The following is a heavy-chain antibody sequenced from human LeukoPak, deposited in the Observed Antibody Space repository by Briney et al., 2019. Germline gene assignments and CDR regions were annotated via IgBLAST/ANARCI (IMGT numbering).Heavy chain of an antibody. CDR1: GFTFSYHW. CDR2: IKNDGAVK. D-gene: IGHD3-22*01. J-gene: IGHJ4*02. Sequence: GGSLRLSCAASGFTFSYHWMTWVRQAPGKGLEWVANIKNDGAVKNYVDSVKGRFTISRDNAKNSLYLQVNSLRAEDTAVYYCARDIGTPYYYDSSGYSILYWGQGTLVTVSS. V-gene: IGHV3-7*01. CDR3: ARDIGTPYYYDSSGYSILY.